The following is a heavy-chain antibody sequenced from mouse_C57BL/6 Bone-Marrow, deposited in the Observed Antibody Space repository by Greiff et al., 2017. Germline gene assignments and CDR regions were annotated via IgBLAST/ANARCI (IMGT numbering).Heavy chain of an antibody. CDR2: IDPETGGT. Sequence: VQLQQSGAELVRPGASVTLSCKASGYTFTDYEMHWVKQTPVHGLEWIGAIDPETGGTAYNQKFKGKAILTADKSSSTAYMELRSLTSEDSAVYYCTRLIYDGYWYYFDYWGKGTTLTVSS. CDR3: TRLIYDGYWYYFDY. CDR1: GYTFTDYE. V-gene: IGHV1-15*01. J-gene: IGHJ2*01. D-gene: IGHD2-3*01.